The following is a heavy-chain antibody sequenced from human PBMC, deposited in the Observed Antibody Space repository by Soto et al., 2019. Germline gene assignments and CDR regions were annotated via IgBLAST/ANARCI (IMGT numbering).Heavy chain of an antibody. V-gene: IGHV3-74*01. Sequence: GGSLRLSCAASGFTLSSYWMHWVRQIPGKGLVWVSRLNSDGSTTSYADSVKGRFTISRDNSKNTLYLQMNSLRAEDTAVYYCAREVVVVAATRYYYYGMDVWGQGTTVTVSS. J-gene: IGHJ6*02. CDR2: LNSDGSTT. D-gene: IGHD2-15*01. CDR1: GFTLSSYW. CDR3: AREVVVVAATRYYYYGMDV.